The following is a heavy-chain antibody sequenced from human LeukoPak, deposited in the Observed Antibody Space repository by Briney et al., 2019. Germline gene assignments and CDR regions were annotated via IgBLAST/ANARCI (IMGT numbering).Heavy chain of an antibody. V-gene: IGHV3-30*04. Sequence: PGGSLRLSCAASGFTFSSYAMHWVRQAPGKGLEWVAVISYDGSNKYYADSVKGRFTISRDNSKDTLYLQMNSLRAEDTAVYYCARDSYYDFWSGYFYGPDYWGQGTLVTVSS. CDR1: GFTFSSYA. CDR2: ISYDGSNK. D-gene: IGHD3-3*01. J-gene: IGHJ4*02. CDR3: ARDSYYDFWSGYFYGPDY.